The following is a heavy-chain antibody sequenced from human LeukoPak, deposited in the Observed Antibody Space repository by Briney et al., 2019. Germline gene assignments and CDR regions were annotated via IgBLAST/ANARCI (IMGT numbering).Heavy chain of an antibody. V-gene: IGHV3-66*01. CDR2: IYTGGGT. CDR1: GFSLSHYY. Sequence: PGGSLRLSCAASGFSLSHYYMTWVRQTPGKGLDWVSVIYTGGGTNYGDSVKGRFTISRDNSKNTLYLQMNSLRADDTAIYYCARGQAYCGADCYSDWGQGTLVTVSS. CDR3: ARGQAYCGADCYSD. D-gene: IGHD2-21*02. J-gene: IGHJ4*02.